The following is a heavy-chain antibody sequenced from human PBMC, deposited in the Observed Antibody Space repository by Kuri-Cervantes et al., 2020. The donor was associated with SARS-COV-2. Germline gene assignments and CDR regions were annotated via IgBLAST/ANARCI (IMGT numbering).Heavy chain of an antibody. Sequence: GESLKISCAASGFTFSSYDMHWVRQATGKGLEWVSVIGTAGDTYYPGSVKGRFTISRENAKNSLYLQMNSLRAGDTAVYYCARGGAARPWYFDLWGRGTLVTVSS. CDR2: IGTAGDT. J-gene: IGHJ2*01. V-gene: IGHV3-13*01. CDR3: ARGGAARPWYFDL. CDR1: GFTFSSYD. D-gene: IGHD6-6*01.